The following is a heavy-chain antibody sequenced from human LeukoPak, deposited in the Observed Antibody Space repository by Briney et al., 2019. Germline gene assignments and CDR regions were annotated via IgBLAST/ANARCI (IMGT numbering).Heavy chain of an antibody. CDR3: ARGNRLYTSSWSSLAFDI. D-gene: IGHD6-13*01. V-gene: IGHV1-8*01. CDR2: TNPNSGYT. J-gene: IGHJ3*02. Sequence: ASVKVSCRASGYTFTSYDINWVRQATGQGLEWMGWTNPNSGYTGFAQKFQGRVTMTRNTAIDTAYMEMSGLTSEDTAVYYCARGNRLYTSSWSSLAFDIWGQGTMVAVS. CDR1: GYTFTSYD.